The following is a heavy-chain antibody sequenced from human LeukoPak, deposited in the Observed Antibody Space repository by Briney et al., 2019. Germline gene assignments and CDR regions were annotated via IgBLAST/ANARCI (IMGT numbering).Heavy chain of an antibody. J-gene: IGHJ4*02. D-gene: IGHD6-13*01. CDR1: GGSISSYY. CDR2: VYYSGTA. CDR3: ARRCSRAADFDY. Sequence: SETLSLTCTVSGGSISSYYWGWLRQPPGKGLEWIGSVYYSGTAYFNPSLESRVTISVDTSMHQFSLRLRSVTAADTAVYYCARRCSRAADFDYWGQGTLVTVSS. V-gene: IGHV4-39*01.